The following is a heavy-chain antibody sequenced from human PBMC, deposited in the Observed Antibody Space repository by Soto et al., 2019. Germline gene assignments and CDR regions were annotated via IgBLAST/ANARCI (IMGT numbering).Heavy chain of an antibody. CDR3: ARDSSGRHDY. CDR2: IHHSGTT. CDR1: GGSVNSGSYY. J-gene: IGHJ4*02. D-gene: IGHD3-22*01. V-gene: IGHV4-61*01. Sequence: SETLSLTCTVSGGSVNSGSYYWTWIRQPPGKGLEWIGYIHHSGTTNYNASLKSRVTISVDTSKNQFFLKVNSMTAADTAVYYCARDSSGRHDYWGQGTLVTVSS.